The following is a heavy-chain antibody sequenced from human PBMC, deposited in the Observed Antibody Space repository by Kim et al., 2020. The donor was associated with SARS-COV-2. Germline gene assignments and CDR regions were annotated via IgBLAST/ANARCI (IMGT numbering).Heavy chain of an antibody. V-gene: IGHV1-69*13. J-gene: IGHJ4*02. CDR1: GGTFSSYA. CDR3: AGGQDSGYDFEGGTEGFDY. D-gene: IGHD5-12*01. CDR2: IIPIFGTA. Sequence: SVKVSCKASGGTFSSYAISWVRQAPGQGLEWMGGIIPIFGTANYAQKFQGRVTITADESTSTAYMELSSLRSEDTAVYYCAGGQDSGYDFEGGTEGFDYWGQGTLVTVSS.